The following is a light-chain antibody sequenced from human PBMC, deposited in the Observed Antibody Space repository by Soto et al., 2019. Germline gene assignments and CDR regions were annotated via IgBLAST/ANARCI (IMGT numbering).Light chain of an antibody. Sequence: QSVLTQPPSASGTPGQRVTISCSTSSSNLGDNTVNWYQHVPGTAPKLLIYSYDQRPSGVPDRFSGSRSGTSASLAISGLQSEDEAXYYCAAWDATLDGYVFGTGTKVTVL. CDR3: AAWDATLDGYV. CDR1: SSNLGDNT. CDR2: SYD. J-gene: IGLJ1*01. V-gene: IGLV1-44*01.